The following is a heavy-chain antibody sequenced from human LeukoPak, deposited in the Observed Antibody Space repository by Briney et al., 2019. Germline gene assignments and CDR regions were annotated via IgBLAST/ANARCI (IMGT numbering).Heavy chain of an antibody. J-gene: IGHJ4*02. CDR2: ISYDGSNK. CDR1: GFTFSSYA. CDR3: ARDEALSY. V-gene: IGHV3-30*04. Sequence: PGGSLRLSCAASGFTFSSYAMHWVRQAPGKGLEWVAVISYDGSNKYYADSVEGRFTISRDNSKNTLYLQMNSLRAEDTAVYYCARDEALSYWGQGTLVTVSS.